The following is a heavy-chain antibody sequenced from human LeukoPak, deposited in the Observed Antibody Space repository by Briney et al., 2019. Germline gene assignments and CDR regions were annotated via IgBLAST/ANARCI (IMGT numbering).Heavy chain of an antibody. CDR1: GFIFSDYF. D-gene: IGHD3-3*01. Sequence: PGGSLRLSCAASGFIFSDYFMSWVHQAPGKGLEWVANIKQDGSEKYYVDSVKGRFTISRDNAKNSLYLQMNSLRAEDTAVYYCARHLYYDFWSGYVGPLDYWGQGTLVTVSS. J-gene: IGHJ4*02. CDR2: IKQDGSEK. CDR3: ARHLYYDFWSGYVGPLDY. V-gene: IGHV3-7*01.